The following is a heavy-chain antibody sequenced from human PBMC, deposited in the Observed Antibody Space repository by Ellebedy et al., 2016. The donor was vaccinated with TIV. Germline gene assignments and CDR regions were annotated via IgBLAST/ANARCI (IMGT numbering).Heavy chain of an antibody. Sequence: GESLKISCKGSGYSFASYWIAWVRQMPGKGLEWVGVIYPSDSRTRYSPSFEGQVTISVDKSISTAYLQWNSLKASDTATYYCARRQYYDSSGELDCWGQGTLVTVSS. V-gene: IGHV5-51*01. CDR2: IYPSDSRT. D-gene: IGHD3-22*01. CDR1: GYSFASYW. J-gene: IGHJ4*02. CDR3: ARRQYYDSSGELDC.